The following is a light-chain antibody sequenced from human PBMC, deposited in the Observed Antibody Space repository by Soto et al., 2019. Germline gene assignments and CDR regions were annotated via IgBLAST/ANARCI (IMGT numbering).Light chain of an antibody. Sequence: QSALTQPASVSGSPGQSITISCSGTSSDVGGYNYVSWYQQHLGKAPKLMVYDVSNRPSGVSNRFSGSKSGNTASLTISGLQAVDEADYYCSSYTTSSTMIFGGGTKLTVL. CDR3: SSYTTSSTMI. CDR2: DVS. J-gene: IGLJ2*01. CDR1: SSDVGGYNY. V-gene: IGLV2-14*01.